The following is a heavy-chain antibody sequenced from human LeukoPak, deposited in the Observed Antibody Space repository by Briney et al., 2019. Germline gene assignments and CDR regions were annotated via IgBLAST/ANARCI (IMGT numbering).Heavy chain of an antibody. CDR3: ARLRYDNSGYYYGSYYYMDV. D-gene: IGHD3-22*01. J-gene: IGHJ6*03. CDR1: GGSFSGYY. V-gene: IGHV4-34*01. Sequence: SSETLSLTCAVYGGSFSGYYWSWIRQPPGKGLEWIGEINHSGSTNYNPPLKSRVTISVDTSKNQFSLKLSSVTAADTAMYYCARLRYDNSGYYYGSYYYMDVWGKGTTVTISS. CDR2: INHSGST.